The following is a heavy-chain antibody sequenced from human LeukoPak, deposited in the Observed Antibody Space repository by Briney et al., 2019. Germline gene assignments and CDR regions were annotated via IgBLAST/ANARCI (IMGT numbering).Heavy chain of an antibody. V-gene: IGHV4-61*02. J-gene: IGHJ5*02. CDR2: MSSTGRS. D-gene: IGHD6-19*01. CDR3: AKGAGPPWFDP. Sequence: RSSETLSLTCTVSNASISSDTYFWSWIRQPAGKGRQWIGRMSSTGRSDYNPSLKSRVTISIDTSKNQFSMKLSSVTAADTAVYYCAKGAGPPWFDPWGQGTLVTVSS. CDR1: NASISSDTYF.